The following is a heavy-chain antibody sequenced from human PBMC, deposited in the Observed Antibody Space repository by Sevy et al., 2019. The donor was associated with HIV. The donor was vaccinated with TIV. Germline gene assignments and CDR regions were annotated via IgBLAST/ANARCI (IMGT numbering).Heavy chain of an antibody. D-gene: IGHD4-17*01. CDR2: ISPYNGET. Sequence: ASVKVSCKASGYPFTNYGVNWVRQAPGQGLKWMGWISPYNGETHYERGFRGRLTMTTDTSTGTAYMELRSLRSDDTAVDYCVRGSPRGDYRSYYYYFGMDVWGQGTTVTVSS. CDR1: GYPFTNYG. J-gene: IGHJ6*02. V-gene: IGHV1-18*04. CDR3: VRGSPRGDYRSYYYYFGMDV.